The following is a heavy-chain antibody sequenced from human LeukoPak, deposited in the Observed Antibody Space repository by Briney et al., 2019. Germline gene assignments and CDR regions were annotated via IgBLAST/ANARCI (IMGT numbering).Heavy chain of an antibody. V-gene: IGHV3-53*01. Sequence: GGSLRLSCAASGITVSVNYMSWVRQAPGKGLEWVSVIYSGENTYYADSVKGRFTISRDNSKNTLYLQMNSLRAEDTAVYYCARDYSTTWSYGVDVWGQGTTVTVSS. J-gene: IGHJ6*02. CDR2: IYSGENT. CDR1: GITVSVNY. D-gene: IGHD2-2*01. CDR3: ARDYSTTWSYGVDV.